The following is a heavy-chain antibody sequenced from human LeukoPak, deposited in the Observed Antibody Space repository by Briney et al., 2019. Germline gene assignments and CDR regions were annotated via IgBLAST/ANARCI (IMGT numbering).Heavy chain of an antibody. V-gene: IGHV3-48*04. CDR3: AGQSGYRYGQRGY. CDR2: ISSSGSTI. CDR1: GFTFSNYW. Sequence: GGSLRLSCAASGFTFSNYWMHWVRQVPGKGLEWVSYISSSGSTIYYADSVKGRFTISRDNAKNSLCLQMNSLRVEDTAVYYCAGQSGYRYGQRGYWGQGALVTVSS. D-gene: IGHD5-18*01. J-gene: IGHJ4*02.